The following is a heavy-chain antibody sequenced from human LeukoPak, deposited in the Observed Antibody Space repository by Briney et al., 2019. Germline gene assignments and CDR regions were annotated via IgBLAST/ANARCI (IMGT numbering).Heavy chain of an antibody. D-gene: IGHD6-19*01. CDR2: INSDGSSA. J-gene: IGHJ4*02. CDR1: GFTFSSYW. V-gene: IGHV3-74*01. Sequence: GGSLRLSCAASGFTFSSYWIHWVRQATGKGLVWVSHINSDGSSATYADSVKGRLTISRDNAKNTVYLQMNSLRAEDTAVYYCARGGVGCFDYWGQGALVAVSS. CDR3: ARGGVGCFDY.